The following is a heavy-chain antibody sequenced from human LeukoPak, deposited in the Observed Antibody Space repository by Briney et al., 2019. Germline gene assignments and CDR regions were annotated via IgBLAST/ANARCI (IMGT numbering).Heavy chain of an antibody. Sequence: SETLSLTCTVSGGSISSYYWSWIRHPLGKGLEWIGYIYYSGSTNYNPSLKSRVTISVDTSKNQFSLKLSSVTAADTAVYYCARARLTVTTSGSGPDWFDPWGQGTLVTVSS. CDR1: GGSISSYY. V-gene: IGHV4-59*01. CDR3: ARARLTVTTSGSGPDWFDP. CDR2: IYYSGST. J-gene: IGHJ5*02. D-gene: IGHD4-17*01.